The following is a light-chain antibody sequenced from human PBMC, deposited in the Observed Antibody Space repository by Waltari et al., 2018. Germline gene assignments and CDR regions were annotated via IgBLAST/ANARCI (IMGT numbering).Light chain of an antibody. CDR3: QSYDRTLGGFVI. V-gene: IGLV1-40*01. CDR2: ANS. J-gene: IGLJ2*01. Sequence: QSVLTQTPSVPGAPGPTVTLSCTGGDTNLGSGYDVQWYQQVPGTAPRLLLYANSNRPSGIPDRFSGSKSGTSASLTISGLQAEDEGDYHCQSYDRTLGGFVIFGGGTKVTVL. CDR1: DTNLGSGYD.